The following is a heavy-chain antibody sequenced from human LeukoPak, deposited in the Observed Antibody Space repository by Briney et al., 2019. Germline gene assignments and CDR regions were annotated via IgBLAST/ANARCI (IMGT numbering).Heavy chain of an antibody. V-gene: IGHV4-61*08. Sequence: SETLSLTCTVSGGSISSGGYYWSWIRQPPGKGLEWIGYIYYSGSTNYNPSLKSRVTISVDTSKNQFSLKLSSVTAADTAVYYCARSGKYDYVWGSYRPPDYWGQGTLVTVSS. J-gene: IGHJ4*02. CDR3: ARSGKYDYVWGSYRPPDY. CDR2: IYYSGST. D-gene: IGHD3-16*02. CDR1: GGSISSGGYY.